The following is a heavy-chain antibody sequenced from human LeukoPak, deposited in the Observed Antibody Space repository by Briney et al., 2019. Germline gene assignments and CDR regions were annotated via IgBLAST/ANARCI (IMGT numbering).Heavy chain of an antibody. V-gene: IGHV3-7*01. Sequence: GASLRLSCAASGFTFSSYWMSRVRQAPGKGLEWVANIKQDGSEKYYVDSVKGRFTISRDNAKNSLYLQMNSLRAEDTAVYYCARDRTNGVCYKYWGQGTLVTVSS. D-gene: IGHD2-8*01. CDR1: GFTFSSYW. J-gene: IGHJ4*02. CDR2: IKQDGSEK. CDR3: ARDRTNGVCYKY.